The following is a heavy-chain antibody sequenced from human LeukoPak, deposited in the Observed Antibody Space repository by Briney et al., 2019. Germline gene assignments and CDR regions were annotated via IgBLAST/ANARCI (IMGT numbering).Heavy chain of an antibody. D-gene: IGHD2-15*01. CDR2: ISSSSSYI. V-gene: IGHV3-21*01. Sequence: GGSLRLSCAASGFTFSSYAMHWVRQAPGKGLEWVSSISSSSSYIYYADSVKGRFTISRDNAKNSLYPQMNSLRAEDTAVYYCARDPRYCSGGSCYSKDYFDYWGQGTLVTVSS. CDR1: GFTFSSYA. CDR3: ARDPRYCSGGSCYSKDYFDY. J-gene: IGHJ4*02.